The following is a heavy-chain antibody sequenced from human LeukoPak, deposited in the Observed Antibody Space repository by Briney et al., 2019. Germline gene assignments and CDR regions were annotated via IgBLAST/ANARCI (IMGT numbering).Heavy chain of an antibody. CDR1: GGSISSSTYY. V-gene: IGHV4-39*01. CDR3: AGLRRYQLPFLY. Sequence: SETLSLTCTVSGGSISSSTYYWGWVRQPPGKGLEWIGSIYYSGSAYYNPSLKSRVTMSVDTSKNQFSLKLTSVTAADTAVYYCAGLRRYQLPFLYWGQGTLVTVSS. CDR2: IYYSGSA. J-gene: IGHJ4*02. D-gene: IGHD2-2*01.